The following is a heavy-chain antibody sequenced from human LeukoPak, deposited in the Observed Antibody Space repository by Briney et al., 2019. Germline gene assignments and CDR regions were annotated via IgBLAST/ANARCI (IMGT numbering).Heavy chain of an antibody. CDR2: ILSGGTT. CDR1: GFTFSSYA. Sequence: GGSLRLSCAASGFTFSSYAMHWVRQAPGKGLEWVSLILSGGTTYYADSVKGRFTISRDNSKNTLYLQMNSLRADDTAVYYCATSGSYGMDVWGQGTTVTVSS. D-gene: IGHD3-10*01. J-gene: IGHJ6*02. V-gene: IGHV3-23*01. CDR3: ATSGSYGMDV.